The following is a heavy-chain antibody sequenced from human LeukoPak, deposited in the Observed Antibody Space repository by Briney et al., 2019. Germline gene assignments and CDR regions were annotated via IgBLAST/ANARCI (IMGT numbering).Heavy chain of an antibody. CDR3: ARRVTIFGVVTQNTLSYMDV. Sequence: GGSLRLSCAASGFTFSDYYMSWIRQAPGKGLEWVSYISSSGSTIDYADSVKGRFTISRDNAKNSVYLQMNSLRAEDTAVYYCARRVTIFGVVTQNTLSYMDVWGKGTTVTVSS. D-gene: IGHD3-3*01. V-gene: IGHV3-11*04. J-gene: IGHJ6*03. CDR1: GFTFSDYY. CDR2: ISSSGSTI.